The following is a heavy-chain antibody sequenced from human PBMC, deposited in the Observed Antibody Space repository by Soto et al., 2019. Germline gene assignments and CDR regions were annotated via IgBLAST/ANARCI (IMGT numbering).Heavy chain of an antibody. V-gene: IGHV3-30*03. CDR2: ISYDGSNT. D-gene: IGHD2-15*01. J-gene: IGHJ5*02. CDR3: ARISRYCSGGDCHA. Sequence: GGSLRLSCAASGVSINSYYMHWVRQAPGEGPEWVAIISYDGSNTYYSDSVRGRFTISRDNSKDTRYLQMHSLRSEDTAIYYCARISRYCSGGDCHAWGQGT. CDR1: GVSINSYY.